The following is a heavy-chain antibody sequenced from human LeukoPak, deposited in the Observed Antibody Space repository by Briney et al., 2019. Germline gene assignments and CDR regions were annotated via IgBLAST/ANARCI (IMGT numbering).Heavy chain of an antibody. J-gene: IGHJ4*02. CDR3: ARQDGYALYYFDY. CDR2: IYPSDSDT. V-gene: IGHV5-51*01. D-gene: IGHD5-24*01. Sequence: GESLKISCNTSGYTFTAYWIAWVRQMPGKGLEWMGIIYPSDSDTRYSPSFQGQVTISADKSISTAYLQWSSLKASDTAMYYCARQDGYALYYFDYWGQGTLVTVSS. CDR1: GYTFTAYW.